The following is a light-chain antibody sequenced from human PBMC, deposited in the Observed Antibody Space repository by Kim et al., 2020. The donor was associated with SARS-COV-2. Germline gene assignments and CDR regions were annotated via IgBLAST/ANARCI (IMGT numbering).Light chain of an antibody. V-gene: IGKV3-20*01. Sequence: SPGERATLSCRASQSVSSSYLAWYQQKPGQAPRLLNYGASSRATGIPDRFSGSGSGTDFTLTISRLEPEDFAVYYCQQYGSSPYTFGQGTKLEIK. CDR1: QSVSSSY. CDR2: GAS. J-gene: IGKJ2*01. CDR3: QQYGSSPYT.